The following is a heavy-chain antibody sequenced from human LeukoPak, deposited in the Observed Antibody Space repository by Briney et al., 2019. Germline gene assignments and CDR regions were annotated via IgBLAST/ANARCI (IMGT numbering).Heavy chain of an antibody. CDR2: IYYGGST. Sequence: SETLSLTCTVSGGSISSYYWSWIRQPPGKGLEWIGYIYYGGSTNYNPSLKSRVTISVDTSKNQFSLKLSSVTAADTAVYYCANYGSGWSPYNWFDPWGQGTLVTVSS. J-gene: IGHJ5*02. D-gene: IGHD6-19*01. V-gene: IGHV4-59*08. CDR3: ANYGSGWSPYNWFDP. CDR1: GGSISSYY.